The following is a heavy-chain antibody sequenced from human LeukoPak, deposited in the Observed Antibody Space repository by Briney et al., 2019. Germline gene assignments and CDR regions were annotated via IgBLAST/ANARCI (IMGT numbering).Heavy chain of an antibody. CDR2: ISYIGTT. D-gene: IGHD4-17*01. CDR1: ADSFSSHY. J-gene: IGHJ3*02. V-gene: IGHV4-59*11. Sequence: SETLSLTCAVSADSFSSHYWTWIRQPPGKGLEWIGYISYIGTTNINPSLKSRATLSIDTSKNQFSLKLSSVTAADTAVYYCARDLVTVTKGFDIWGQGTMVSVSS. CDR3: ARDLVTVTKGFDI.